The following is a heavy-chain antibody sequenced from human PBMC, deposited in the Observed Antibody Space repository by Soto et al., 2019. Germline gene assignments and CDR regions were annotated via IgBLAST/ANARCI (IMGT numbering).Heavy chain of an antibody. D-gene: IGHD3-3*02. J-gene: IGHJ2*01. Sequence: EVQLVASGGGLVQPGGSLRLSCAIFGFTVSDHYMDWVRQAPGKGLEWVGRLRSKAFSSTTAYAASVRGRFAISRDDSDNSLYLQMNSLKTDDTAVYYCARVLERSYFDLWGRGTLVTVSS. V-gene: IGHV3-72*01. CDR2: LRSKAFSSTT. CDR1: GFTVSDHY. CDR3: ARVLERSYFDL.